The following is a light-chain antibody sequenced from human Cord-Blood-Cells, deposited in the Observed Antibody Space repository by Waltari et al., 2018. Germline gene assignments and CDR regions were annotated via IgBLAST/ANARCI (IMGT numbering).Light chain of an antibody. Sequence: DIQMTQSPSSLSASVGDRVTITCRASQSISSYLNWYQQKPGKAPKLLIHAASSLQSGVPSRFSGNGSGTDFTLTVSSLQPEEFATYYCQHSYSTPLTCGGGTKVEI. CDR2: AAS. CDR3: QHSYSTPLT. J-gene: IGKJ4*01. V-gene: IGKV1-39*01. CDR1: QSISSY.